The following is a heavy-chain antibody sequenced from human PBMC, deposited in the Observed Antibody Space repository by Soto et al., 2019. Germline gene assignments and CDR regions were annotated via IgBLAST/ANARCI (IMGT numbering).Heavy chain of an antibody. CDR3: EGRDDPFHV. J-gene: IGHJ3*01. V-gene: IGHV3-33*01. CDR2: IWYDGSQK. CDR1: GINFSDYG. Sequence: QVHLVESGGGVVRPGTSLRLSCAASGINFSDYGIHWVRQAPGKGLEWVAVIWYDGSQKYYADSVRGRFTISRDNSKNTVYLHLNSLRLEDTAVYYCEGRDDPFHVWGQGTIVTVSS.